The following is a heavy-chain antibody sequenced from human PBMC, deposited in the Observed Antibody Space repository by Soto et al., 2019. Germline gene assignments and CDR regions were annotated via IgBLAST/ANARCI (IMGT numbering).Heavy chain of an antibody. Sequence: SVKVSCKASGGTFSSYAISWVRQAPGQGLEWTGGIIPIFGTANYAQKFQGRVTITADESTSTAYMELSSLRSEDTAVYYCARVDPASGSYFDYWGQGTLVTVSS. J-gene: IGHJ4*02. CDR2: IIPIFGTA. D-gene: IGHD1-26*01. CDR1: GGTFSSYA. V-gene: IGHV1-69*13. CDR3: ARVDPASGSYFDY.